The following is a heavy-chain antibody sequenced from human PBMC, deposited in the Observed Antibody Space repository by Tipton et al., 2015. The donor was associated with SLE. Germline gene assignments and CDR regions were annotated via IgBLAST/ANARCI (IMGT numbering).Heavy chain of an antibody. CDR1: GYIFTTHW. D-gene: IGHD3-10*01. J-gene: IGHJ6*02. Sequence: QLVQSGAEVKKAGESLKISCKASGYIFTTHWIVWVRQMPGKGLDLRGMIWPDDSDVRYGASFEGQVTISVDKSITAAYLRWDSLKASDTAMYYCTRRGSAETKMDVWGQGTKVTVYS. CDR3: TRRGSAETKMDV. CDR2: IWPDDSDV. V-gene: IGHV5-51*03.